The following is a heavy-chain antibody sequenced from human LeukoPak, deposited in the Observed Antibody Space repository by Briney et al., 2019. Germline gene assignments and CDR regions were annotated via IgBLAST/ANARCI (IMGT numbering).Heavy chain of an antibody. J-gene: IGHJ4*02. CDR2: IIPIFGTA. V-gene: IGHV1-69*13. Sequence: ASVKVSCKASGGTFTSYAISWVRQAPGQGLEWMGGIIPIFGTANYAQKFQGRVTITADESTSTAYMELSSLRSEDTAAYYCARDLRRGYSGYDYYFDYWGQGTLVTVSS. CDR3: ARDLRRGYSGYDYYFDY. CDR1: GGTFTSYA. D-gene: IGHD5-12*01.